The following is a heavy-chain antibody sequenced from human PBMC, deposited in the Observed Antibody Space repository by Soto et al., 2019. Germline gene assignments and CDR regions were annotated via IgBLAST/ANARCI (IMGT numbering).Heavy chain of an antibody. J-gene: IGHJ4*02. D-gene: IGHD3-22*01. V-gene: IGHV3-48*03. CDR2: ISSSGSTI. CDR1: GFTFSTYA. Sequence: GGSLRLSCAASGFTFSTYALSWVRQAPGKGLEWVSYISSSGSTIYYADSVKGRFTISRDNAKNSLYLQMNSLRAEDTAVYYCARDKGYYYTFDYWGQGTLVTVSS. CDR3: ARDKGYYYTFDY.